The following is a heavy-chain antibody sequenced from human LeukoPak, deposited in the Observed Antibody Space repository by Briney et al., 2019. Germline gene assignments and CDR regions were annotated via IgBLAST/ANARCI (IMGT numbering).Heavy chain of an antibody. CDR3: ARHDSSGYYYWAAFDI. D-gene: IGHD3-22*01. Sequence: SETLSLTCTVSGGSISSSSYYWGWVRQPPGKGLEWIGSIYYSGSTYYNPSLKSRVTISVDTSKNQFSLKLSSVTAADTAVYYCARHDSSGYYYWAAFDIWGQGTMATVSS. J-gene: IGHJ3*02. CDR2: IYYSGST. CDR1: GGSISSSSYY. V-gene: IGHV4-39*01.